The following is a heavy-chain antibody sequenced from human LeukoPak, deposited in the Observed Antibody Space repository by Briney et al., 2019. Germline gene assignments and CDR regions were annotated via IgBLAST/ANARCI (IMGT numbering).Heavy chain of an antibody. J-gene: IGHJ4*02. V-gene: IGHV3-49*03. CDR1: GFTFGDYA. CDR2: IRSKAYGGTT. Sequence: GGSLRLSCAASGFTFGDYAMSWFRQAPGKGLEWVGFIRSKAYGGTTEYAASVKGRFTISRDDSKSIAYLQMNSLKTEDTAVYYCGRAYLTGKGKLRYFDWSSKFDYWGQGTLVTVSS. D-gene: IGHD3-9*01. CDR3: GRAYLTGKGKLRYFDWSSKFDY.